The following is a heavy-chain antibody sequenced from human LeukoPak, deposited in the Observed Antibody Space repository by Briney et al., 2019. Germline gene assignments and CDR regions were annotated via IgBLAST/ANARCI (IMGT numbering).Heavy chain of an antibody. D-gene: IGHD3-3*01. CDR3: ARGRFGVPKGAFDI. Sequence: SGTLSLACAVSGGSISSSNWWSWVRQPPGKGLEWIGEIYHSGSTNYNPSLKSRVTISVDKSKNQFSLKLSSVTAADTAVYYCARGRFGVPKGAFDIWGQGTMVTVSS. J-gene: IGHJ3*02. CDR1: GGSISSSNW. CDR2: IYHSGST. V-gene: IGHV4-4*02.